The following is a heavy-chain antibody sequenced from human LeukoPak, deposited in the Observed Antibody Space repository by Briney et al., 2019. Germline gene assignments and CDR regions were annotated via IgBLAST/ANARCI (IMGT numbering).Heavy chain of an antibody. J-gene: IGHJ4*02. CDR1: GGSFSGYY. D-gene: IGHD3-16*02. CDR2: INHSGST. CDR3: ARDTLNYDYVWGSYRPFDY. V-gene: IGHV4-34*01. Sequence: NTSETLSLTCAVYGGSFSGYYWSWIRQPPGKGLEWIGEINHSGSTNYNPSLKSRVTISVDTSKNQFSLKLSSVTAADTAVYYCARDTLNYDYVWGSYRPFDYWGQGTLVTVSS.